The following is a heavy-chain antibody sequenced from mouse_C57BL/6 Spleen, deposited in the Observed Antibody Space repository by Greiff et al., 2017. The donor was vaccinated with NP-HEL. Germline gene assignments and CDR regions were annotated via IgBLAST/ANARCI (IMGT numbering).Heavy chain of an antibody. Sequence: EVKLMESGAELVRPGASVKLSCTASGFNIKDYYMHWVKQRPEQGLEWIGRIDPEDGDTEYAPKFQGKATMTADTSSNTAYLQLSSLTSEDTAVYYCTTCYYSNPWFAYWGQGTLVTVSA. J-gene: IGHJ3*01. CDR1: GFNIKDYY. V-gene: IGHV14-1*01. CDR2: IDPEDGDT. D-gene: IGHD2-5*01. CDR3: TTCYYSNPWFAY.